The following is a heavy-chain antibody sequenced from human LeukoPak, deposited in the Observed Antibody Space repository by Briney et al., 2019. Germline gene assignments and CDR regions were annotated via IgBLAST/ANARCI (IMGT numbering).Heavy chain of an antibody. V-gene: IGHV4-30-4*08. CDR2: IYYSGST. CDR3: ARAYCSGGSCYHP. J-gene: IGHJ5*02. Sequence: SETLSLTCTVSGGSISSGGYYWSWNRQPPGKGLEWIGYIYYSGSTYYNPSLKSRVTISVDTSKNQFSLKLSSVTAADTAVYYCARAYCSGGSCYHPWGQGTLVTVSS. CDR1: GGSISSGGYY. D-gene: IGHD2-15*01.